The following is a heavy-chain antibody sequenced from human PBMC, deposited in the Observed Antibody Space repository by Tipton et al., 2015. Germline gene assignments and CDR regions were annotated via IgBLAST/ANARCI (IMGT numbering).Heavy chain of an antibody. J-gene: IGHJ3*02. CDR1: GYSFTSYW. D-gene: IGHD3-22*01. Sequence: QLVQSGAEVKKPGESLKISCKGSGYSFTSYWIGWVRQVPGKGLEWMGIIFPSDSDTRYSPSFQGQVTISADKSISTAYLQWNSLKASDTAMYYCARHVSFYYDTHGYDALDIWAQGTMVTVSS. CDR2: IFPSDSDT. CDR3: ARHVSFYYDTHGYDALDI. V-gene: IGHV5-51*01.